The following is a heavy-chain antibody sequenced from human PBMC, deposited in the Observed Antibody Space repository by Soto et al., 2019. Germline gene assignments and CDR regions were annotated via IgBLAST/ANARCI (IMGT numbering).Heavy chain of an antibody. J-gene: IGHJ4*02. D-gene: IGHD2-15*01. V-gene: IGHV3-48*01. Sequence: EVQLVESGGGLVQPGGSLRLSCAASGFTFSSYSMNWVRQAPGKGLEWVSYISSSSSTIYYADSVKGRFTISRDNAKNTRYLQMNSLRADDTAVYYCARDRYCSGGSCPYYFDSWGQGTLVTVSS. CDR1: GFTFSSYS. CDR2: ISSSSSTI. CDR3: ARDRYCSGGSCPYYFDS.